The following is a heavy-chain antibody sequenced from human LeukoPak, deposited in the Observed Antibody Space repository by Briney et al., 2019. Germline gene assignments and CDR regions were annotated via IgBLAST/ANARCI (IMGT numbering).Heavy chain of an antibody. Sequence: PGGSLRLSCAASGFTFSSYWMSWVRQAPGKGLEWVANIKQDGSEKYYVDSVKGRFTISRDNAKNSLYLQMNSLRAEDTAVYYCARTPLGYSSSWFAHFDYWGQGTLVTVSS. CDR1: GFTFSSYW. CDR2: IKQDGSEK. J-gene: IGHJ4*02. V-gene: IGHV3-7*01. D-gene: IGHD6-13*01. CDR3: ARTPLGYSSSWFAHFDY.